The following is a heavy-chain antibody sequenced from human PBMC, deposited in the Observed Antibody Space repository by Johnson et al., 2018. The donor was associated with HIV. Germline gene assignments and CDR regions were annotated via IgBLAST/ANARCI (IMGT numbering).Heavy chain of an antibody. Sequence: VQLVESGGDLVQPGGSLGLSCVASGFTFRSYAMSWVRQAPGKGLEWVSVIYSGGSTYYADSVKGRFTISRDNSKNTLYLQMNSLRAEDTAVYYCAKDVHSSGWYAFDIWGQGTMVTVSS. J-gene: IGHJ3*02. V-gene: IGHV3-66*02. D-gene: IGHD6-19*01. CDR1: GFTFRSYA. CDR2: IYSGGST. CDR3: AKDVHSSGWYAFDI.